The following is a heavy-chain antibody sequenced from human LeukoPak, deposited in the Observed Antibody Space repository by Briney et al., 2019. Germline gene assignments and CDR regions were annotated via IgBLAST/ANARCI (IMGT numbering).Heavy chain of an antibody. Sequence: GGSLRLSCAASGFTFSSYSMNWVRQAPGKGLEWVSSISSSSSYIYYADSVKGRFTISRDNAKNSLYLQMNSLRAEDTAVYYCARGATPYYFDYWGQGTLVTVSS. CDR3: ARGATPYYFDY. CDR2: ISSSSSYI. V-gene: IGHV3-21*01. J-gene: IGHJ4*02. D-gene: IGHD1-26*01. CDR1: GFTFSSYS.